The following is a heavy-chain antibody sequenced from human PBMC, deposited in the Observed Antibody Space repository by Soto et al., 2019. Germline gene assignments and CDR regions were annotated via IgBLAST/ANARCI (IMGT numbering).Heavy chain of an antibody. D-gene: IGHD3-22*01. CDR2: ISYDGSNK. Sequence: GKGLEWVAVISYDGSNKYYADYVKGRVTISRDNSKNTLYLQMNSLRAEDTAVYYCASLYDSSGYPAYYYGMDVWGQGTTVTVSS. CDR3: ASLYDSSGYPAYYYGMDV. V-gene: IGHV3-30*03. J-gene: IGHJ6*02.